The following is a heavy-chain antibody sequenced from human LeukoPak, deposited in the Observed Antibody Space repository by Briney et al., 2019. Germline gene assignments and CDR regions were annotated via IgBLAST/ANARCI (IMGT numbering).Heavy chain of an antibody. J-gene: IGHJ6*02. CDR3: ARSSGRFGVLYYYYAMGV. V-gene: IGHV3-13*01. D-gene: IGHD3-10*01. CDR2: IGTAGDT. CDR1: GFTFSSYD. Sequence: GGSLRLSCAASGFTFSSYDMHWVRQATGKGLEWVSTIGTAGDTYYPGSVKGRFTISRENAKNSLYLQMNSLRAGDTAVYYCARSSGRFGVLYYYYAMGVWGQGTTVTVSS.